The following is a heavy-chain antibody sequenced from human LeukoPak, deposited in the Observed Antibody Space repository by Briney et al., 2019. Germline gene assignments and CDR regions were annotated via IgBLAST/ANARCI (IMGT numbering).Heavy chain of an antibody. J-gene: IGHJ4*02. CDR3: TREYPASFDY. Sequence: QAGGSLRLSCVASGFTFSNSWMHWVRQAPGKGLVWVSRIISDGTSTSYADSVKGRFTISRDNAKNTLYLQMNSLRAEDTAVYYCTREYPASFDYWGQGILVTVSS. V-gene: IGHV3-74*01. CDR1: GFTFSNSW. CDR2: IISDGTST.